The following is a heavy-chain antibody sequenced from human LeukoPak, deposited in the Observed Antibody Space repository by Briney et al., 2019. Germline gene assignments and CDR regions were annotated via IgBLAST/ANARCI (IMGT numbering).Heavy chain of an antibody. Sequence: GRSLRLSCAASGFTFSNYGMYWVRQAPGKGLEWVALIWYDGSNTYYADSVKGRFSISRDNSKNTLYVQMSSLRADDTAVYYCAREVYRSLDYWGQGTLVTVSS. CDR2: IWYDGSNT. D-gene: IGHD6-19*01. CDR1: GFTFSNYG. J-gene: IGHJ4*02. CDR3: AREVYRSLDY. V-gene: IGHV3-33*01.